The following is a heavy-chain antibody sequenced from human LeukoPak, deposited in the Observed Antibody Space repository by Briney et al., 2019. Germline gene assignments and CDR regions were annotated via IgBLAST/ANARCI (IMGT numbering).Heavy chain of an antibody. Sequence: SVKVSCKASGGTFSSYAISWVRQAPGQGLEWMGGIIPIFGTANYAQKFQGRVTITADKSTSTAYMELSSLRSEDTAVYYCARGYSGIYDFDYWGQGTLVTVSS. CDR3: ARGYSGIYDFDY. CDR1: GGTFSSYA. J-gene: IGHJ4*02. D-gene: IGHD1-26*01. V-gene: IGHV1-69*06. CDR2: IIPIFGTA.